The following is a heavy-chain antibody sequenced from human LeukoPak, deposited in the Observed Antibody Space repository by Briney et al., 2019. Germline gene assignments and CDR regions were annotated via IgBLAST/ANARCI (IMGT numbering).Heavy chain of an antibody. CDR2: ISGYKGNT. V-gene: IGHV1-18*01. CDR1: GYTFTNYA. Sequence: ASVKVSCKASGYTFTNYAINWMRQAPGQGLEWMGWISGYKGNTHYAQKFQGRVSMTTDTSASTAYMELSSLRSDDTAVYYCARITTGYSDLTRDFDYWGQGTLVTVSS. D-gene: IGHD1-26*01. J-gene: IGHJ4*02. CDR3: ARITTGYSDLTRDFDY.